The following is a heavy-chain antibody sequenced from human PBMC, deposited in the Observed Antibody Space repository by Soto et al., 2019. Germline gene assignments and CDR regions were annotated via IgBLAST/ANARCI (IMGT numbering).Heavy chain of an antibody. J-gene: IGHJ6*02. CDR3: AKDGRAVVPYYYGMDV. V-gene: IGHV3-23*01. Sequence: VGSLRLSCAASGFTFSSYAMSWVRQAPGKGLEWVSAISGSGGSTYYADSVKGRFTISRDNSKNTLYLQMNSLRAEDTAVYYCAKDGRAVVPYYYGMDVWGQGTTVTVSS. CDR2: ISGSGGST. CDR1: GFTFSSYA. D-gene: IGHD6-19*01.